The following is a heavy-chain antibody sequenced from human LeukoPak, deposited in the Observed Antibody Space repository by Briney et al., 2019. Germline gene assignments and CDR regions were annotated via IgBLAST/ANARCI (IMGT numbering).Heavy chain of an antibody. Sequence: SGTLSLTCAVSGDSIASIDWWSWVRQAPGKGLEWIGEIYHSGSPNYNPSLQGRVTMSVDTSKNQFSLKLSSVTAADTAVYYCARVQYGASDAFDIWGQGTMVTVSS. V-gene: IGHV4-4*02. CDR3: ARVQYGASDAFDI. J-gene: IGHJ3*02. CDR1: GDSIASIDW. D-gene: IGHD4-17*01. CDR2: IYHSGSP.